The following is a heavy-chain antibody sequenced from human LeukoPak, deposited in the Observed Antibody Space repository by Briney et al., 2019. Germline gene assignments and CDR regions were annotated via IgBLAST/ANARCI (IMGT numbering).Heavy chain of an antibody. Sequence: PGGSLRLSCVASGFTFSSYAMHWVRQAPGKGLEWVAVISYDGSNKYYADSVKGRFTISRDNSKNTLYLQMNSLRAEDTAVYYCARSARAFDIWGQGTMVTVSS. CDR2: ISYDGSNK. J-gene: IGHJ3*02. CDR3: ARSARAFDI. CDR1: GFTFSSYA. V-gene: IGHV3-30-3*01.